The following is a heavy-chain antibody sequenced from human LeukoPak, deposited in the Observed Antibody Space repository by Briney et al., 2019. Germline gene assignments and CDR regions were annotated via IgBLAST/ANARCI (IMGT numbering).Heavy chain of an antibody. V-gene: IGHV3-74*01. D-gene: IGHD6-19*01. Sequence: GGSLRLSCAASELTFNSNWMHWVRQAPGQGLVWVSRINSAGSTTNYADSVKGRFTISRDNAKNTLYLQMNSLRAEDTAVYYCTSYTSGWNWGQGTLVTVSS. CDR1: ELTFNSNW. CDR2: INSAGSTT. J-gene: IGHJ4*02. CDR3: TSYTSGWN.